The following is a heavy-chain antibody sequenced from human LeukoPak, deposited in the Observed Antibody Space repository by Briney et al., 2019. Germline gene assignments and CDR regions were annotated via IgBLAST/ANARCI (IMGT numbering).Heavy chain of an antibody. Sequence: SETLSLTCTVSGGPISSSSYYWGWIRQPPGKGLEWIGSIYYSGSTYYNPSLKSRVTISVDTSKNQFSLKLSSVTAADTAVYYCARDFSGGYSFFDYWAREPWSPSPQ. CDR1: GGPISSSSYY. V-gene: IGHV4-39*07. D-gene: IGHD3-22*01. CDR2: IYYSGST. CDR3: ARDFSGGYSFFDY. J-gene: IGHJ4*02.